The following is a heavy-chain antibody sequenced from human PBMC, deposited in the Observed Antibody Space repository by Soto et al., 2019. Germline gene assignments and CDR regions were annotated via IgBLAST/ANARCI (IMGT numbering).Heavy chain of an antibody. J-gene: IGHJ5*02. CDR2: INPNSGGT. CDR1: GYTFTGYY. V-gene: IGHV1-2*04. CDR3: ARGPDIVVVVAANWFDP. D-gene: IGHD2-15*01. Sequence: QVQLVQSGAEVKKPGASVKVSCKASGYTFTGYYMHWVRQAPGQGLEWMGWINPNSGGTNYAQKFQGWVTMTRDTSISTAYMELSRLRSYDTAVYYCARGPDIVVVVAANWFDPWGQGTLVTVSS.